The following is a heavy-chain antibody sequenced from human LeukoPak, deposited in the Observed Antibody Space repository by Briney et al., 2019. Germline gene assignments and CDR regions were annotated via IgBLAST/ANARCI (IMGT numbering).Heavy chain of an antibody. J-gene: IGHJ4*02. CDR2: IWYDGSNK. CDR1: GFTFSSYG. Sequence: GRSLRLSCAASGFTFSSYGMHWVRQAPGKGREGVAVIWYDGSNKYYADSVKGRFTISRDNSKNTLYLQMNSLRAEDTAVYYCARDLSAGTYYSYFDYWGQGTLVSVPS. D-gene: IGHD3-10*01. V-gene: IGHV3-33*01. CDR3: ARDLSAGTYYSYFDY.